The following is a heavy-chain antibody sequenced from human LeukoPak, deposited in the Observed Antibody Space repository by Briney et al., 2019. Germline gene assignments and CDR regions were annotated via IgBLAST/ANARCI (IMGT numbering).Heavy chain of an antibody. J-gene: IGHJ5*02. Sequence: GGSLRLSCAASGFTFSSYWMHWVRQAPGKGLVWVSRINSDGSSTSYADSVKGRFTISRDNAKNTLYLQMSSLRAEDTAVYYCARDLIVVVPSNTNWFDPWGQGTLVTVSS. CDR3: ARDLIVVVPSNTNWFDP. D-gene: IGHD2-2*01. CDR2: INSDGSST. CDR1: GFTFSSYW. V-gene: IGHV3-74*01.